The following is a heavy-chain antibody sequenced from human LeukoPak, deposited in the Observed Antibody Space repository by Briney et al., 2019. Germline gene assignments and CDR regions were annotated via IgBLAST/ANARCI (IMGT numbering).Heavy chain of an antibody. J-gene: IGHJ6*02. CDR2: IRSKANSYTT. CDR3: TRVPYDFRSGYQQPSMDV. V-gene: IGHV3-73*01. CDR1: GFTFSGSA. D-gene: IGHD3-3*01. Sequence: GGSLRLSCAASGFTFSGSAMHWVRQASGKGLEWVGRIRSKANSYTTAYAASVKGRFTISRDDSKNTAYLQMNSLKTEDTAVYYCTRVPYDFRSGYQQPSMDVWGQGTTVTVSS.